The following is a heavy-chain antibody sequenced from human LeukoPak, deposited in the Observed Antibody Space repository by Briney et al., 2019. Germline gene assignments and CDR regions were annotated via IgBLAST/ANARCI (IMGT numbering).Heavy chain of an antibody. J-gene: IGHJ4*02. V-gene: IGHV3-7*04. Sequence: GGSLRLSCTASGFTFSTYWMSWVRQTPEKGLEWVANIKEDGSEKYYVDSVKGRFTISRDNAQNSLYLQMSSLRAEDTAVYYCAREYCSGGTCYLPGYWGQGTLVTVSS. CDR3: AREYCSGGTCYLPGY. CDR1: GFTFSTYW. CDR2: IKEDGSEK. D-gene: IGHD2-15*01.